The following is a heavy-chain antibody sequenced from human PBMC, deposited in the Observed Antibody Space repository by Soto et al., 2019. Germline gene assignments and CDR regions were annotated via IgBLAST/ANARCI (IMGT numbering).Heavy chain of an antibody. Sequence: QVQLVESGGGVVQPGRSLRLSCAASGFTFSSYAMHWVRQAPGKGLEWVAVMSYDGSNKYHADSVKGRFTISRDNSKKTLYLQMNSLRAGDTAVYYCARDASRGRGFGELSGLGYWGQLTLVTVSS. CDR1: GFTFSSYA. CDR2: MSYDGSNK. J-gene: IGHJ4*02. CDR3: ARDASRGRGFGELSGLGY. D-gene: IGHD3-10*01. V-gene: IGHV3-30-3*01.